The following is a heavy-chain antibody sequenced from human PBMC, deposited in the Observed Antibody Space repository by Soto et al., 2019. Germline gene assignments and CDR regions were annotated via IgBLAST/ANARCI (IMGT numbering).Heavy chain of an antibody. V-gene: IGHV3-23*01. CDR2: ISGSGGST. CDR3: AGEQLNGSGRRQWFDP. Sequence: GGSLRLSCAASGFTFSSYAMSWVRQAPGKGLEWVSAISGSGGSTYYADSVKGRFTISRDNSKNTLYLQMNSLRAEDTAVYYCAGEQLNGSGRRQWFDPWGQGTLVTVSS. J-gene: IGHJ5*02. CDR1: GFTFSSYA. D-gene: IGHD3-10*01.